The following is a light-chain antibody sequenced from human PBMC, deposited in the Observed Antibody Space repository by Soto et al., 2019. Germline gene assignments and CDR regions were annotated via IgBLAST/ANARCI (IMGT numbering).Light chain of an antibody. V-gene: IGLV1-47*01. CDR2: WSD. CDR3: AAWNERLSARL. J-gene: IGLJ3*02. CDR1: ISNIGSNS. Sequence: QSVLTQPPSASGTPGQRVTISCSGSISNIGSNSVFWYQQLPGRAPKLLIYWSDRRPSGVPDRFSGSKSGTSGSLAISGLRSEDEGDYNCAAWNERLSARLFGGGTKLTVL.